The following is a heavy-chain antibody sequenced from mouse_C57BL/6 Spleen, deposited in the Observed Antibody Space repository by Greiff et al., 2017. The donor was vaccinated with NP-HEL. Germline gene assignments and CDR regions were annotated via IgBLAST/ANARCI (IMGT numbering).Heavy chain of an antibody. D-gene: IGHD2-4*01. J-gene: IGHJ2*01. CDR2: IYPGSGST. CDR1: GYTFTSYW. Sequence: QVQPQQPGAELVKPGASVKMSCKASGYTFTSYWITWVKQRPGQGLEWIGNIYPGSGSTNYNEKFKSKATLTVDTSSSTAYMQLSSLTSEDSAVYYCARSGDYDDGYYFDYWGQGTTLTVSS. V-gene: IGHV1-55*01. CDR3: ARSGDYDDGYYFDY.